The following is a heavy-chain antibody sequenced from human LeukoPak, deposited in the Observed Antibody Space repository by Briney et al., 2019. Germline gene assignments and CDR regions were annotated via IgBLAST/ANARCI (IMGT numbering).Heavy chain of an antibody. CDR3: ARGGQAFNSNWDYFEY. CDR2: IGNTET. J-gene: IGHJ4*02. CDR1: GFTFDTFA. Sequence: GGSLRLSCVASGFTFDTFAMSWVRLAPGKGLEWVSGIGNTETYYADSVKGRFTISRDNSKSTIYLHMNNLRAEDTALYYCARGGQAFNSNWDYFEYWGQGTPVTVSS. V-gene: IGHV3-23*01. D-gene: IGHD7-27*01.